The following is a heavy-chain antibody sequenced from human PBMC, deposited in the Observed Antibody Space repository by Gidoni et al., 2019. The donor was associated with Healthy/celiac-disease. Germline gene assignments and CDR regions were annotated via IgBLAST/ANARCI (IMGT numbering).Heavy chain of an antibody. J-gene: IGHJ4*02. CDR2: IYYSGST. CDR3: ARGEQQVLEYYLDY. V-gene: IGHV4-59*02. Sequence: QVQLQESGPGLVKPSVTLSLTCTVSGGSVSSYYWSWIRQPPGKGLEWIGYIYYSGSTNYNPSLKSRGTISVDTSKNQFSLKLSSVTAADTAVYDCARGEQQVLEYYLDYWGQGTLVTVSS. CDR1: GGSVSSYY. D-gene: IGHD6-13*01.